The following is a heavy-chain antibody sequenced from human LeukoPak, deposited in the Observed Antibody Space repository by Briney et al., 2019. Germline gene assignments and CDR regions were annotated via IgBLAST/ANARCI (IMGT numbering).Heavy chain of an antibody. CDR2: INTRGSS. V-gene: IGHV4-4*07. Sequence: SETLSLTCTVSGGPITSHYWSWIRQPAGKGLEWIGRINTRGSSNYNPSLKSRVTMSVDMSKNQFSLKLRSVTAADTAVYYCARDFEGDSYYFDKWGHGTRVTVSS. CDR3: ARDFEGDSYYFDK. D-gene: IGHD1-26*01. CDR1: GGPITSHY. J-gene: IGHJ4*01.